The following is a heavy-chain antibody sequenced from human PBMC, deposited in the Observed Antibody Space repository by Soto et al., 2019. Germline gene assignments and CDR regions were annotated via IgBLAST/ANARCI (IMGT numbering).Heavy chain of an antibody. D-gene: IGHD6-13*01. Sequence: SETLSLTCAVYGGSFSGYYWSWIRQPPGKGLEWIGYIYYSGSTNYNPSLKSRVTISVDTSKNQFSLKLSSVTAADTAVYYCARLSPRLSSSWYNNWFDPWGQGTLVTVSS. CDR3: ARLSPRLSSSWYNNWFDP. CDR1: GGSFSGYY. V-gene: IGHV4-59*08. J-gene: IGHJ5*02. CDR2: IYYSGST.